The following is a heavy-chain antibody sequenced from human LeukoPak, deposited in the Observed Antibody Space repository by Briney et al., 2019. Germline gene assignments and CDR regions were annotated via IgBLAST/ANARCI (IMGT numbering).Heavy chain of an antibody. CDR2: ISSSSYI. V-gene: IGHV3-21*01. J-gene: IGHJ3*02. CDR1: GFTFSSYS. CDR3: ARDRRDSGSRYKRAFDI. D-gene: IGHD3-10*01. Sequence: GGSLRLSCAASGFTFSSYSMNWVRQAPGKGLEWVSSISSSSYIYYADSVKGRFTNSRDNAKNSLYLQMNSLRAEDTAVYYCARDRRDSGSRYKRAFDIWGQGTMVTVSS.